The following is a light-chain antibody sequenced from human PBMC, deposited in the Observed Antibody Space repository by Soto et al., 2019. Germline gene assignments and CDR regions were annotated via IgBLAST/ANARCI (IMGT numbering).Light chain of an antibody. CDR3: QQYSSSPGGT. CDR2: GAS. J-gene: IGKJ1*01. V-gene: IGKV3-20*01. CDR1: QSVSSTY. Sequence: EIVLTQSPGTLSLSPGERATLCCRASQSVSSTYLAWYQQKPGQAPRLLIYGASSRATGIPDRFSGSGSGTDFTLTISRLEPEDFAVYYCQQYSSSPGGTFGQGTKVEIK.